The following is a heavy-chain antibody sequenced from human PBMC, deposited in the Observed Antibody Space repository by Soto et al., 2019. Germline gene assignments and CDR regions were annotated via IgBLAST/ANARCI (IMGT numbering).Heavy chain of an antibody. V-gene: IGHV3-23*01. CDR1: GFTLDNFA. J-gene: IGHJ4*02. CDR2: ISGGGGGK. CDR3: AKDVHYDTSGGLDY. Sequence: EVRLLESGGGLEQPGGSLRLSCTTSGFTLDNFAMSCVRQAPGRGLEWVSAISGGGGGKYYADSVKGRFIISRDNSKNTVYLQLNGLRTEDTAVYYCAKDVHYDTSGGLDYWGQGTLVTVSS. D-gene: IGHD3-22*01.